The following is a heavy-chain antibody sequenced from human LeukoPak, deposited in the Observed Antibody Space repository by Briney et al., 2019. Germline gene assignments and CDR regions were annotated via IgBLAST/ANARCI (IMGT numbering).Heavy chain of an antibody. CDR1: GGSFSGYY. J-gene: IGHJ6*03. Sequence: SETLSLTCAVYGGSFSGYYWSWIRQPPGKGLEWIGEINHSGSTNYNPSLKSRVTISVDTSKKQFSLKLSSVTAADTAVYYCARGPLVVPAAGLGDYYYYMDVWGKGTTVTVSS. CDR3: ARGPLVVPAAGLGDYYYYMDV. D-gene: IGHD2-2*01. CDR2: INHSGST. V-gene: IGHV4-34*01.